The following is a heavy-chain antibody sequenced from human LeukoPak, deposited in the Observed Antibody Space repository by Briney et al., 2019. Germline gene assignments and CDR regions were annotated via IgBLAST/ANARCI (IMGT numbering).Heavy chain of an antibody. CDR2: IYTSGST. J-gene: IGHJ4*02. CDR3: ARVLSGSYYGVDY. Sequence: SETLSLTCTVSGGSISSGSYYWSWIRQPAGKGLEWIGRIYTSGSTNYNPSLKSRVTISVDTYKNQFSLKLSSVTAADTAVYYCARVLSGSYYGVDYWGQGTLVTVSS. D-gene: IGHD1-26*01. V-gene: IGHV4-61*02. CDR1: GGSISSGSYY.